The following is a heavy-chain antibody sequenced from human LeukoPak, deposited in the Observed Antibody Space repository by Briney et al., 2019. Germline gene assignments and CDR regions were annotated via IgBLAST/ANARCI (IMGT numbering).Heavy chain of an antibody. CDR1: GGSFSGYY. Sequence: SETLSLTCDVYGGSFSGYYWSWIRQPPGKGLEWIGEINHSGSTNYNPSLKTRVTISVDTPKNQFSLKPSSVTAVDTAEYYCARHSGATGYFDYWGQGTLVTVSS. CDR3: ARHSGATGYFDY. CDR2: INHSGST. V-gene: IGHV4-34*01. J-gene: IGHJ4*02. D-gene: IGHD1-26*01.